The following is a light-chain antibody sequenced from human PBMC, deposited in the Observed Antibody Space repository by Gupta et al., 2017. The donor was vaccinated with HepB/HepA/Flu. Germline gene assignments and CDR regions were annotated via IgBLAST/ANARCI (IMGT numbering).Light chain of an antibody. Sequence: EIVLTQSPGTLSLSPGDSATLSCRASQSVSSSYLAWYQQKPGQAPRLLIYGASSRATGIPDRFSGSGSGTDFTLTISRLEPEDFAVYYCQQYGSSPKTFGQGTKLEIK. CDR1: QSVSSSY. CDR2: GAS. CDR3: QQYGSSPKT. J-gene: IGKJ2*01. V-gene: IGKV3-20*01.